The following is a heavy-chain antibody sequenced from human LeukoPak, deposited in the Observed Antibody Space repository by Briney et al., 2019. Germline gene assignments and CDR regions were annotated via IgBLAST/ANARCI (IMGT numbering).Heavy chain of an antibody. CDR3: PRITSVDTAMDGLDY. CDR2: INPNSGGT. Sequence: ASVKVSCKASGYTFSGYYMHWVRQAPGQGLGCMGWINPNSGGTNYAQKFQGRVTMTRDTSISTAYMELGRLRSDDTAVYYCPRITSVDTAMDGLDYWGQGTLVTVSS. CDR1: GYTFSGYY. D-gene: IGHD5-18*01. J-gene: IGHJ4*02. V-gene: IGHV1-2*02.